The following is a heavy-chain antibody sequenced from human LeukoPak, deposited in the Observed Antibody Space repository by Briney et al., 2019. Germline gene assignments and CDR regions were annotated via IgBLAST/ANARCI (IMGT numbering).Heavy chain of an antibody. J-gene: IGHJ3*02. CDR1: GGSFSGYY. Sequence: SETLSLTCAVYGGSFSGYYWSWIRQPPGKGLEWIGEINHSGSTNYNPSLKSRVTISVDTSKNQFSLKLSSVTAADTAVYYCAITNPLRFLEWFLDGPDAFDIWGQGTMVTVSS. V-gene: IGHV4-34*01. CDR2: INHSGST. CDR3: AITNPLRFLEWFLDGPDAFDI. D-gene: IGHD3-3*01.